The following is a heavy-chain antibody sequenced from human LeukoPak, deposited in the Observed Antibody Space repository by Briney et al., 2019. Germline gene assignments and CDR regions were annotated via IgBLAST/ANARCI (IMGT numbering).Heavy chain of an antibody. D-gene: IGHD3-3*01. V-gene: IGHV3-23*01. CDR1: GFTFSGYA. J-gene: IGHJ4*02. CDR3: CFGVLSSVFFDY. CDR2: INVGGATA. Sequence: SGGSLRLSCSASGFTFSGYALNWVRQAPGKGLVWVSTINVGGATAYYADSVKGRFTTSRDTSKNTLYLYMNSLRAEDTALYYCCFGVLSSVFFDYWGQGTPVTVSS.